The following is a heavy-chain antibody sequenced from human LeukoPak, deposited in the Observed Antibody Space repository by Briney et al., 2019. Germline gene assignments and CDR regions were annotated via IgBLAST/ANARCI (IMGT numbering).Heavy chain of an antibody. CDR2: IKTDGSST. D-gene: IGHD1-26*01. CDR3: ARDQRELLSNHAFDI. CDR1: GFTFSSYW. Sequence: PRGSLRLSCAASGFTFSSYWMHWVRQAPGKGLVWVSRIKTDGSSTTYADSVKGRFTLSRDNVKNTLYLQMNSLRAEDTAVYYCARDQRELLSNHAFDIWGQGTMVTVPS. J-gene: IGHJ3*02. V-gene: IGHV3-74*01.